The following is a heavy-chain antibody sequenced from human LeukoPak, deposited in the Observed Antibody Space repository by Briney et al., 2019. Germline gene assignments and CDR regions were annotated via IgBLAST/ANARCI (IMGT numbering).Heavy chain of an antibody. CDR3: ARGSRDGYNRGYFDY. Sequence: QAGGSLRLSCAASGFTFSSYWMHWVRQAPGKGLVWVSRINSDGSSTSYADSVKGRFTISRDNAKNTLYLQMNSLRAEDTAVYYCARGSRDGYNRGYFDYWGQGTLVTASS. D-gene: IGHD5-24*01. V-gene: IGHV3-74*01. CDR1: GFTFSSYW. CDR2: INSDGSST. J-gene: IGHJ4*02.